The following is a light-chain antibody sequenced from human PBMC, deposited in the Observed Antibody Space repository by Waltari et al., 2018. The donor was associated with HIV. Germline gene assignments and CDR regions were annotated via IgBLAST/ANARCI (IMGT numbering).Light chain of an antibody. CDR1: SSDIGGYDY. J-gene: IGLJ3*02. CDR2: DVT. V-gene: IGLV2-14*03. CDR3: TSFTTTTAWV. Sequence: QSALTQPASVSGSLGQSITFSCTGTSSDIGGYDYVSWYQQHPGEAPKITIYDVTNRPSGIAVRFSGSKSGDTASLTISGLQAEDEADYYCTSFTTTTAWVFGGGTKLTVL.